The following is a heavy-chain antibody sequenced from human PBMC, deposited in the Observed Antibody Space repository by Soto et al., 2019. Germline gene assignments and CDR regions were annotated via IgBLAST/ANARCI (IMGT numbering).Heavy chain of an antibody. V-gene: IGHV4-59*01. CDR2: MYNTGST. J-gene: IGHJ6*02. D-gene: IGHD2-21*02. CDR3: ARDLWGYGGADCSPLDV. Sequence: QVRLQESGPGLVKPSETLSLTCTVSGGSISSYYWSWIRQPPGKGLEWTGYMYNTGSTIYNPSLKRRVTISVDTSKNQFSLKLNSVTAADTAVYYCARDLWGYGGADCSPLDVWGQGTMVTVSS. CDR1: GGSISSYY.